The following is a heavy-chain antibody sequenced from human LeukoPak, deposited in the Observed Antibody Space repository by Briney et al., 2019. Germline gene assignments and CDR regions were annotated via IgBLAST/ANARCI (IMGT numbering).Heavy chain of an antibody. D-gene: IGHD2-2*01. V-gene: IGHV1-69*13. J-gene: IGHJ4*02. CDR1: GGTFSSYA. CDR3: ARGSTSDWPLDH. CDR2: IIPIFGTA. Sequence: SVKVSCKASGGTFSSYAISWVRQAPGQGLEWMGGIIPIFGTANYAQKFQGRVTITADESTSTAYMELSSLRSEDTAMYFCARGSTSDWPLDHWGQETLVTISS.